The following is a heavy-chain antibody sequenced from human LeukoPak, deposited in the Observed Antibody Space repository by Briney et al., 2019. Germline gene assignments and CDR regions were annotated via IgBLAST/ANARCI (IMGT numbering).Heavy chain of an antibody. D-gene: IGHD3-10*01. CDR2: IGTAGDT. J-gene: IGHJ6*02. CDR1: GFTFSSYD. V-gene: IGHV3-13*01. Sequence: GGSLRLSCAASGFTFSSYDMHWVRQATGKGLEWVSAIGTAGDTYYPGSVKGRFTISRENAKNSLYLQMNSLGAGDTAVYYCARGDMVRGIIGYYYAMDVWGQGTTVTVSS. CDR3: ARGDMVRGIIGYYYAMDV.